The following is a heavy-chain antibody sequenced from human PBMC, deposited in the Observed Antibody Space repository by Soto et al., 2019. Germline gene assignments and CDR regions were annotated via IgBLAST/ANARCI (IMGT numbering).Heavy chain of an antibody. CDR1: GYTFTTYA. V-gene: IGHV1-3*01. Sequence: ASVKVSCKASGYTFTTYAMHWVRQAPGQRLEWMGWINPGNGNTKYSQKFHGRVTITTDTSASTAYMELSSLRSEDTAVYYCARLLMIVVGNLAFDIWGQGTMVTVSS. J-gene: IGHJ3*02. CDR3: ARLLMIVVGNLAFDI. D-gene: IGHD3-22*01. CDR2: INPGNGNT.